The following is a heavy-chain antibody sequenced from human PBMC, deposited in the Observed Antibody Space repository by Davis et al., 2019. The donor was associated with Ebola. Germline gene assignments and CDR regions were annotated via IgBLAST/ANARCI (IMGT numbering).Heavy chain of an antibody. Sequence: SVTVSCQASGGTFSSSAISWVRQAPGQGLEWMGGLIPIFGTANYAQKFQGRVTITADESTSTAYMELSSLRSEDTAVYYCARDGWDGYYYYYYMDVWGKGTTVTVSS. V-gene: IGHV1-69*13. J-gene: IGHJ6*03. CDR3: ARDGWDGYYYYYYMDV. CDR2: LIPIFGTA. D-gene: IGHD1-26*01. CDR1: GGTFSSSA.